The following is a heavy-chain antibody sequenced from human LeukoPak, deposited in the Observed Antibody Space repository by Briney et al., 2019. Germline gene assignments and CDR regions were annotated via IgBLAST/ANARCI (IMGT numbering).Heavy chain of an antibody. D-gene: IGHD3-16*01. Sequence: GGSLRLSCAASGFTFSDYYMSWIRQAPGKGLEWVAVISYDGSNKYYADSVKGRFTISRDNSKNTLYLQMNSLRAEDTAVYYCARVWAVRQGPSDYWGQGTLVTVSS. CDR1: GFTFSDYY. J-gene: IGHJ4*02. CDR2: ISYDGSNK. CDR3: ARVWAVRQGPSDY. V-gene: IGHV3-30-3*01.